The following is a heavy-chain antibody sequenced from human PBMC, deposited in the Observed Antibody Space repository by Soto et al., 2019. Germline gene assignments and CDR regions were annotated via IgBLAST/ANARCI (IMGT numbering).Heavy chain of an antibody. Sequence: SVTLSLTCAFNGKSFPGYYWSWIVKPTRKGLEWIGEINHSGSTNYNPSLKSRVTISVDTSKNQFSLKLSSVTAADTAVYYCARGGTAAAEGVNYYYYGMDVWGQGTTVT. J-gene: IGHJ6*02. D-gene: IGHD6-13*01. CDR1: GKSFPGYY. CDR2: INHSGST. CDR3: ARGGTAAAEGVNYYYYGMDV. V-gene: IGHV4-34*01.